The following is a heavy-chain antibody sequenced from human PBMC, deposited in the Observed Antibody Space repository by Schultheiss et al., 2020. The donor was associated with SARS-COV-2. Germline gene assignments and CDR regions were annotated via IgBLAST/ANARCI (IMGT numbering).Heavy chain of an antibody. J-gene: IGHJ5*02. CDR1: GFTFSDYY. CDR3: ASSYCSSTSCSRFDP. V-gene: IGHV3-33*08. D-gene: IGHD2-2*01. Sequence: GGSLRLSCAASGFTFSDYYMSWIRQAPGKGLEWVAVIWYDGSNKYYADSVKGRFTISRDNSKNTLYLQMNSLRAEDTAVYYCASSYCSSTSCSRFDPWGQGTLVTVSS. CDR2: IWYDGSNK.